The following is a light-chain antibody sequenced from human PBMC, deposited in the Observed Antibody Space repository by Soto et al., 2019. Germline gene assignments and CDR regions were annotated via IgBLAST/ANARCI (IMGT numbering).Light chain of an antibody. CDR3: QQYGSSPLFT. CDR1: HSVSSSY. J-gene: IGKJ3*01. CDR2: GAS. Sequence: EIVLTQSPGTLSLSPGERATLSCRASHSVSSSYLAWYQQKPGQAPRLLIYGASSRATGIPDRFSGSGSGRDFTLTISRLEPEDFAVYYCQQYGSSPLFTFGHGTKVDIK. V-gene: IGKV3-20*01.